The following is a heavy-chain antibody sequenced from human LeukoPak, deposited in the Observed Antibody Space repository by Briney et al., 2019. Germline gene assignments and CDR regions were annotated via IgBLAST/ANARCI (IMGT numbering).Heavy chain of an antibody. D-gene: IGHD2-15*01. J-gene: IGHJ5*02. Sequence: GGSLRLSCVASGFTFSSYAMSWVRQAPGKGLEWVSAISGSGGSTYYADSVKGRFTISRDNSKNTLYLQMNSLRAEDTAVYYCANQGYCSGGSCYSDDWFDPWGQGTLVTVSS. V-gene: IGHV3-23*01. CDR1: GFTFSSYA. CDR3: ANQGYCSGGSCYSDDWFDP. CDR2: ISGSGGST.